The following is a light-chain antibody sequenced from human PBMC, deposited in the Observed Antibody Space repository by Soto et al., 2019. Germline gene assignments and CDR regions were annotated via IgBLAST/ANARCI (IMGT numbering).Light chain of an antibody. V-gene: IGLV2-14*01. CDR2: EVS. J-gene: IGLJ1*01. CDR1: SSDVGGYKY. Sequence: QSVLTQPASVSXXPGQSITISCTGTSSDVGGYKYVSWYQQHPGKAPKLMIYEVSNRPSGVSNRFSGSKSGNTASLTISGLQAEDEADYYCSSYTSNSTYVFGTGTKLTVL. CDR3: SSYTSNSTYV.